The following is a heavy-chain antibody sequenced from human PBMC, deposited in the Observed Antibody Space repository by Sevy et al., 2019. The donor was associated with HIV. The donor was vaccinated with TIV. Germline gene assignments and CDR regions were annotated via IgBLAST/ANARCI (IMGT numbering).Heavy chain of an antibody. Sequence: SETLSLTCTVSGGSISSYYWSWIRQPPGKGLEWIGYIYSSGSTNYNPSLKSRVTISVDTSKNQFSLKLSSVTAADTAVYYCAREFCSGGSCTFDYWGQGTLVTVSS. V-gene: IGHV4-59*01. CDR3: AREFCSGGSCTFDY. D-gene: IGHD2-15*01. J-gene: IGHJ4*02. CDR1: GGSISSYY. CDR2: IYSSGST.